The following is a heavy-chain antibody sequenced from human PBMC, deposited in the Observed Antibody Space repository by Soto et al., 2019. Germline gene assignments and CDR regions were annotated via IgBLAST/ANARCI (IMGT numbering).Heavy chain of an antibody. Sequence: QVQLVQSGAEVKKPGASVKVSCKASGYTFTSYAMHWVRQAPGQRLEWMGWINAGNGNTKYSQKFQGRVTITRDTSASTAYMELSRLRSEDTAVYYCARDGSYYDILTGYTDWGQGTLVTVSS. CDR2: INAGNGNT. J-gene: IGHJ4*02. D-gene: IGHD3-9*01. V-gene: IGHV1-3*01. CDR1: GYTFTSYA. CDR3: ARDGSYYDILTGYTD.